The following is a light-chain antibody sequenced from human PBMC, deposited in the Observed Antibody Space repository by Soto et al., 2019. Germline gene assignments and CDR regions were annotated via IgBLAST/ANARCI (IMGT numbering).Light chain of an antibody. CDR3: SSYAGSNNSV. Sequence: QSALTQPPSASGSPGQSVTISCTGTSSDVGDYNYVSWYQHHPGKAPKLMIYEVSKRPSGVPDRFSGSKSGNTASLTVSGLQAEDEADYYCSSYAGSNNSVFGGGTKLTVL. J-gene: IGLJ3*02. V-gene: IGLV2-8*01. CDR2: EVS. CDR1: SSDVGDYNY.